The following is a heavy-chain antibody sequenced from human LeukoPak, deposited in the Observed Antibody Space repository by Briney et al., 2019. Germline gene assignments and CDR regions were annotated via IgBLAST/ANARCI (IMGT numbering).Heavy chain of an antibody. D-gene: IGHD3-3*01. V-gene: IGHV3-30*18. Sequence: PGGSLRLSCGVSGFTFSSYGMHWARQAPGKGLEWVAVISYDGSNKHYADSVKGRFTISRDNSKNTLFLQMTSLRAEDTAVYYCAKDLPITIFGVVYYAMDVWGQGTTVTVSS. CDR3: AKDLPITIFGVVYYAMDV. CDR1: GFTFSSYG. CDR2: ISYDGSNK. J-gene: IGHJ6*02.